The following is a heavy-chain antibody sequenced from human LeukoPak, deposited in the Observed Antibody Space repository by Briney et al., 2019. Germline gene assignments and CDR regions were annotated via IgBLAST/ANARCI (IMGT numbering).Heavy chain of an antibody. CDR3: ARDSGGYYYVGDYFDY. D-gene: IGHD3-22*01. CDR1: GFTFSSYG. V-gene: IGHV3-33*01. J-gene: IGHJ4*02. Sequence: GGSLRLSCAASGFTFSSYGMHWVRQAPGKGLEWVAVIWYDGSNKYYADSVKGRFTISRDNSKNTLYLQMNSLRAEDTAVYYCARDSGGYYYVGDYFDYWGQGTLVTVSS. CDR2: IWYDGSNK.